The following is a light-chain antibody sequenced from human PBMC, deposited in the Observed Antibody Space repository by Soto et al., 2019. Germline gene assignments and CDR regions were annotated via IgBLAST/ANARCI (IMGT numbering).Light chain of an antibody. Sequence: QSALTQPASVSGSPGQSITISCTGTSSDVGSYNLVSWYQRYPGKAPKLMIYEGSERPSGISNRFSGSKSGNTASLTISGLQAEDEADYYCCSYAGSSTVVFGGGTKVTVL. J-gene: IGLJ2*01. CDR2: EGS. V-gene: IGLV2-23*01. CDR1: SSDVGSYNL. CDR3: CSYAGSSTVV.